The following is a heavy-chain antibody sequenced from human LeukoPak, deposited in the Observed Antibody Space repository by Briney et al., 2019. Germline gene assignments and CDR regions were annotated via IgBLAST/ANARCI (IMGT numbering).Heavy chain of an antibody. CDR1: GGSISSRSDD. CDR3: ARGQLWLSYCYMDV. CDR2: MYYSGST. D-gene: IGHD3-10*01. Sequence: SEALSLTCTVSGGSISSRSDDSGWMRQPPGNGLDWRGRMYYSGSTYYNPYLKSRVTISVDTSKNQFSLKLSSVTAADTAVYYCARGQLWLSYCYMDVWGKGTTVTISS. V-gene: IGHV4-39*07. J-gene: IGHJ6*03.